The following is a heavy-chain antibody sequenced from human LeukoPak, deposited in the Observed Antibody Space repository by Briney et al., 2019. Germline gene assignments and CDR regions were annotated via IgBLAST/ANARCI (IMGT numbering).Heavy chain of an antibody. CDR1: GYTFTGYY. Sequence: ASVKVSCKASGYTFTGYYLYWVRKAPGQGLEWVGWSNPNSGGTNSAQKFQGRVTITQDTSISTAYMELSRLRSDDTAVYYCATVVPAAMGWFDPWGQGTLVTVSS. J-gene: IGHJ5*02. CDR3: ATVVPAAMGWFDP. V-gene: IGHV1-2*02. CDR2: SNPNSGGT. D-gene: IGHD2-2*01.